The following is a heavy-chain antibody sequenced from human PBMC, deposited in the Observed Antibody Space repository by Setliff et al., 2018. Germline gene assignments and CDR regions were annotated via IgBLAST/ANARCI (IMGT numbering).Heavy chain of an antibody. CDR2: ISWNSGNI. Sequence: SLKISCAASGFRFDDYAMHWVRQAPGKGLEWVSGISWNSGNIDYADSVKGRFTISRDNANNSLYLQMNSLRPEDSALYYCAKGRTPYSRSWNGWFDPWGQGTLVTVSS. CDR1: GFRFDDYA. J-gene: IGHJ5*02. D-gene: IGHD6-13*01. CDR3: AKGRTPYSRSWNGWFDP. V-gene: IGHV3-9*01.